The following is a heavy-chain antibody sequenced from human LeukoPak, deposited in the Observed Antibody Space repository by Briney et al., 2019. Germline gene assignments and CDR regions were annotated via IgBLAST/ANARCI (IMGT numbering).Heavy chain of an antibody. CDR1: GYTFTSYG. V-gene: IGHV1-18*01. J-gene: IGHJ5*02. Sequence: ASVKVSCKASGYTFTSYGISWVRQAPGQGLEWMGWISAYNGNTNYAQKLQGRVTMTTDTSTSTAYMELRSLRSDDTAVYYCARDLSPYYYDSSGYYQGDWFDPWGQGTLVTVSS. D-gene: IGHD3-22*01. CDR2: ISAYNGNT. CDR3: ARDLSPYYYDSSGYYQGDWFDP.